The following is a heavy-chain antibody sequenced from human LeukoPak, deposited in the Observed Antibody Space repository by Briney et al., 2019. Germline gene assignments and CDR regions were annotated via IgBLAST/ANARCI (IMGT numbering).Heavy chain of an antibody. CDR3: ATDYRGHDY. Sequence: GGSLKLSCAAPGFTFNGYGMHWVRQAPGKGLEWVAFIRYDGSNKYYADSVKGRFTISRDNSKNTLYLQMNSLRAEDTAVYYCATDYRGHDYWGQGTLVTVSS. V-gene: IGHV3-30*02. CDR2: IRYDGSNK. CDR1: GFTFNGYG. J-gene: IGHJ4*02. D-gene: IGHD3-16*02.